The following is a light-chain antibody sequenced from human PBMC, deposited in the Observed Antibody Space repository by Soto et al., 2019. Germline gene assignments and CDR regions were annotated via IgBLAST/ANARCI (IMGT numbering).Light chain of an antibody. V-gene: IGKV1-12*01. J-gene: IGKJ5*01. CDR1: QGLAGW. CDR3: QQASSFPIT. CDR2: GAS. Sequence: DIQLAQSPSSVSASVGDRVTITCRASQGLAGWLGWYQQKPGTAPKLLISGASSLQNGVPSRFSGNGSGTDFSLTISSLPPDAFATYFCQQASSFPITFGHGTRLEFK.